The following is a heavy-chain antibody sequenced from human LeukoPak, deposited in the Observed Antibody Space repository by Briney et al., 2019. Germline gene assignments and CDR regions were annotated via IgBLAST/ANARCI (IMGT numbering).Heavy chain of an antibody. D-gene: IGHD5-18*01. CDR1: GGSISSYY. V-gene: IGHV4-59*01. CDR2: IYYSWST. J-gene: IGHJ6*03. Sequence: PSETLSLTCTVSGGSISSYYWSWIRQPPGKGLEWIGYIYYSWSTNYNPCLKSRVTISVDTSKNQVSLKLSSVTAADTDVYYCARAYVDTAMVTGYYYYLDVWGKGTTVTVSS. CDR3: ARAYVDTAMVTGYYYYLDV.